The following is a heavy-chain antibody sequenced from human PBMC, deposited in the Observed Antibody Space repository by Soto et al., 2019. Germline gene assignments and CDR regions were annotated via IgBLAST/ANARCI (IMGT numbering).Heavy chain of an antibody. CDR3: ARGGYSGYFAWDY. CDR2: IIPILGIA. D-gene: IGHD5-12*01. V-gene: IGHV1-69*02. Sequence: QVQLVQSGAEVKKPGSSVKVSCKASGGTFSSYTISWVRQAPGQGLEWMGRIIPILGIANYAQKFQGRVTITEDKSTSTAYLELSSLRSADTAVYYCARGGYSGYFAWDYWGQGTRVTVSS. CDR1: GGTFSSYT. J-gene: IGHJ4*02.